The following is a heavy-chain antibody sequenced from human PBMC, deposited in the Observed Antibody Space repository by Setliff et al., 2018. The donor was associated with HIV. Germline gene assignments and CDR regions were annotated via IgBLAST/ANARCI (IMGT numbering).Heavy chain of an antibody. V-gene: IGHV4-61*02. CDR1: GGSISSGSYY. J-gene: IGHJ5*02. CDR2: IYASGST. Sequence: SETLSLTCTVSGGSISSGSYYWSWIRQPAGKGLEWIGRIYASGSTNYNPSLKSRVTISVDTSKNQFYLTLSSVTAADTAVYYCAREGVPAAVMWFDPWGQGTLVTVSS. CDR3: AREGVPAAVMWFDP. D-gene: IGHD2-2*01.